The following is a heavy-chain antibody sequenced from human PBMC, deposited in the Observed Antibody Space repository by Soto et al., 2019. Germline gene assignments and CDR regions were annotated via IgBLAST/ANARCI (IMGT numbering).Heavy chain of an antibody. D-gene: IGHD3-22*01. CDR2: IFYNGNT. Sequence: SETLCLTCTVSGCSIDSSTYYWVWIRQPPGKGLEWIGSIFYNGNTFYNPSLKSRITISVDTSKNQFSLKLSSVTAADTAVYYCARHSTGYYYSWFAPWGQGTLVTVSS. J-gene: IGHJ5*02. CDR1: GCSIDSSTYY. V-gene: IGHV4-39*01. CDR3: ARHSTGYYYSWFAP.